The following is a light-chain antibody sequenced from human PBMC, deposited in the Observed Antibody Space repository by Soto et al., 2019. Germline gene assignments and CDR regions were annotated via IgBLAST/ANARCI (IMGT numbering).Light chain of an antibody. V-gene: IGKV3-11*01. J-gene: IGKJ5*01. Sequence: EVVFKQSAATVSLSPGEKATLSCRASQSVSNYLAWYQQKPGQAPRLLIYDASTRATGIPARFSGSGSGTDFTLTISSLEPEDFAVYYCQQRSNWPPITFGQGTRLEI. CDR2: DAS. CDR3: QQRSNWPPIT. CDR1: QSVSNY.